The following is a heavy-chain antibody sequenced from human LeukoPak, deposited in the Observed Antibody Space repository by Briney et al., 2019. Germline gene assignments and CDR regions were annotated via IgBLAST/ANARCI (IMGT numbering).Heavy chain of an antibody. CDR1: GFTFSSYA. V-gene: IGHV3-21*01. Sequence: GGSLRLSCAASGFTFSSYAISWVRQAPGKGLEWVSSISSSSSYIYYADSVKGRFTISRDNAKNSLYLQMNSLRAEDTAVYYCARVGGSYYYDSSGLDYWGQGTLVTVSS. D-gene: IGHD3-22*01. CDR3: ARVGGSYYYDSSGLDY. CDR2: ISSSSSYI. J-gene: IGHJ4*02.